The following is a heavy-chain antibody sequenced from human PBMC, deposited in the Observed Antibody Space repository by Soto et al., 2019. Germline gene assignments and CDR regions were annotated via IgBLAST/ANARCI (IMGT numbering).Heavy chain of an antibody. V-gene: IGHV3-7*01. J-gene: IGHJ4*02. D-gene: IGHD3-10*01. Sequence: GGSLRLSCAASGFTFSSYWMSWVRQDPGKGLEWVANIKQDGSEKYYVDSVKGRFTISRDNAKNSLYLQMNSLRAEDTAVYYCARDRFGMVRGVDRFDYWGQGTLVTVSS. CDR2: IKQDGSEK. CDR3: ARDRFGMVRGVDRFDY. CDR1: GFTFSSYW.